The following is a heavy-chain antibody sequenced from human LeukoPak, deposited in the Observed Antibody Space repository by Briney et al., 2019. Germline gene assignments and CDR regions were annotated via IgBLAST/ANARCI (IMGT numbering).Heavy chain of an antibody. V-gene: IGHV3-23*01. CDR1: GLTFSTYA. CDR2: ISGSGGGT. D-gene: IGHD3-3*01. Sequence: AGGSLRLSCAASGLTFSTYAMSWVRQAAGKGLEWVSLISGSGGGTYYADSVKGRFTISRDNSKNTLYLQLNSLRVGDTAVYYCARALGDFRVVWYDYWGQGTLVTVSS. CDR3: ARALGDFRVVWYDY. J-gene: IGHJ4*02.